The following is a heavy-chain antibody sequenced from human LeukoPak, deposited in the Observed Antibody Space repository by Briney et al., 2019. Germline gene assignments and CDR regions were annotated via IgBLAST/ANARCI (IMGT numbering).Heavy chain of an antibody. CDR3: ARGTTYYYDSSGYYYKDY. J-gene: IGHJ4*02. Sequence: AASVKVSCKASGGTFSSYAISWVRQAPGQGLEWMGGIIPIFGTANYAQKFQGRVTITADESTSTAYMELSSLRSEDTAVYYCARGTTYYYDSSGYYYKDYWGQGTLVTVSS. CDR2: IIPIFGTA. V-gene: IGHV1-69*01. CDR1: GGTFSSYA. D-gene: IGHD3-22*01.